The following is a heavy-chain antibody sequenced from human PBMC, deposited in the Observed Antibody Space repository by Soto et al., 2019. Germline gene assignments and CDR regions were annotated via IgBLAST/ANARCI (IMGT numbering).Heavy chain of an antibody. Sequence: SETLSLTCTVSGGSISSSSYYWGWIRQPPGKGLEWIGTIFYSGSTYYNPSLKSRVTISVDTSKNQFSLKLSSVTAADTAVYYCARQGRVVVPTTMAKWFDPWGQGTLVTVSS. CDR2: IFYSGST. CDR3: ARQGRVVVPTTMAKWFDP. D-gene: IGHD2-2*01. J-gene: IGHJ5*02. V-gene: IGHV4-39*01. CDR1: GGSISSSSYY.